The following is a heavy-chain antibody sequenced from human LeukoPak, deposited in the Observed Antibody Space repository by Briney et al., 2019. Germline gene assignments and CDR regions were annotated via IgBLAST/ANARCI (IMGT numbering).Heavy chain of an antibody. CDR3: ARDPAGVTTSVSYFDY. CDR1: GGTFSSYA. Sequence: EASVKVSCKASGGTFSSYAISWVRQAPGQGLEWMGGIIPIFGTANYAQKSQGRVTITADESTSTAYMELSSLRSEDTAVYYCARDPAGVTTSVSYFDYWGQGTLVTVSS. J-gene: IGHJ4*02. D-gene: IGHD4-17*01. CDR2: IIPIFGTA. V-gene: IGHV1-69*13.